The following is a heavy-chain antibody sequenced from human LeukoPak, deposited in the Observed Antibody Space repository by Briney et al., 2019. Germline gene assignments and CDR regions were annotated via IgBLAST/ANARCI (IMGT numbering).Heavy chain of an antibody. CDR1: GGSISRGGYY. Sequence: SETLALSCTVSGGSISRGGYYWSWIRQHPGKGLEWIGYIYYSGSTYYNPSHKSRVTISVDTSKNQFSLKLSSVTAEDTAVYYCASADPMIHAFDIWGQGTMFTVSS. CDR3: ASADPMIHAFDI. V-gene: IGHV4-31*03. J-gene: IGHJ3*02. D-gene: IGHD3-16*01. CDR2: IYYSGST.